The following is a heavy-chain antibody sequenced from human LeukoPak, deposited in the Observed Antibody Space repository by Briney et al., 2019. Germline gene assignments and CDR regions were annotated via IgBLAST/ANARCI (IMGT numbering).Heavy chain of an antibody. CDR3: ARGVGFDF. CDR1: GGSISNYY. J-gene: IGHJ4*02. Sequence: SETLSLTCTVCGGSISNYYWRWIRQPPGKGVEGSGYINHGGSNIYNPSLKRRVTISVDKSKNQFSLNLYSVTAAYSAMYYCARGVGFDFWGQGALVTVSS. V-gene: IGHV4-59*01. D-gene: IGHD3-10*01. CDR2: INHGGSN.